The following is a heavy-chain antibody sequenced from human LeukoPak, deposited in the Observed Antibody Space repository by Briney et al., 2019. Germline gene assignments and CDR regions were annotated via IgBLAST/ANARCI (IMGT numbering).Heavy chain of an antibody. Sequence: PGGSLRLSCAASRFTFSNYWMTWVRQAPGKGLERVANINEDGSEKYYVESVRGRFTISRDNSKNTLYLQMNSLRAEDTAVYYCAKSAGYYKSNYYYYMDVWGKGTTVTISS. CDR3: AKSAGYYKSNYYYYMDV. J-gene: IGHJ6*03. CDR2: INEDGSEK. D-gene: IGHD3-9*01. V-gene: IGHV3-7*01. CDR1: RFTFSNYW.